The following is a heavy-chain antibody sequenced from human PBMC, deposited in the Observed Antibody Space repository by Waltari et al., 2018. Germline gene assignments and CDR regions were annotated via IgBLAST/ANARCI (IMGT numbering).Heavy chain of an antibody. V-gene: IGHV3-30*03. D-gene: IGHD5-12*01. CDR3: LSGYGTFDI. CDR1: GFTFSSYG. Sequence: QVQLVESGGGVVQPGRSLRLSCAASGFTFSSYGMHWVRQAPGKGLEWVAVISYDGSNKYYADSVKGRFTISRDNSKNTLYLQMNSLRAEDTAVYYCLSGYGTFDIWGQGTMVTVSS. CDR2: ISYDGSNK. J-gene: IGHJ3*02.